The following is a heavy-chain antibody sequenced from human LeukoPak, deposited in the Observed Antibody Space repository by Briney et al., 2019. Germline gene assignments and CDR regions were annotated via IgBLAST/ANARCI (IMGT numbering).Heavy chain of an antibody. D-gene: IGHD3-22*01. J-gene: IGHJ4*02. CDR3: ARGDSSGYYAPFDY. Sequence: SETLSLTCTVSGGSISSGDYYWSWIRQPPGKGLEWIGYIYYSGSTYYNPSLKSRVTISVDTSKNQFSLKLSSVTAADTAVYYCARGDSSGYYAPFDYWGQGTLVTVSS. V-gene: IGHV4-30-4*01. CDR2: IYYSGST. CDR1: GGSISSGDYY.